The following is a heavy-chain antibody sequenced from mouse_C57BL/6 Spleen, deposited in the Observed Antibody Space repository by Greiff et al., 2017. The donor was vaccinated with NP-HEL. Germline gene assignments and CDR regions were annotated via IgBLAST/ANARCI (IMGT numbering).Heavy chain of an antibody. CDR3: ARDSLY. V-gene: IGHV3-6*01. D-gene: IGHD6-5*01. J-gene: IGHJ4*01. Sequence: EVQLQQSGPGLVKPSQSLSLTCSVTGYSITSGYYWNWIRQFPGNKLEWMGYISYDGSNNYNPSLKNRISITRDTSKNQFFLKLNSVTTEDTATYYCARDSLYWGQGTSVTVSS. CDR1: GYSITSGYY. CDR2: ISYDGSN.